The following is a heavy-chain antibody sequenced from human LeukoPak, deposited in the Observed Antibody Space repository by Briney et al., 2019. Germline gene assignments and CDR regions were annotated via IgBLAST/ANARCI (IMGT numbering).Heavy chain of an antibody. CDR1: GFTFSSYE. Sequence: GGSLRLSCAAPGFTFSSYEMNWVRQAPGKGLEWVSYISSSGSTIYYADSVKGRFTISRDNAKNSLYLQMNSLRAEDTAVYYCARGGSCLSAFDIWGQGTMVTVSS. CDR2: ISSSGSTI. D-gene: IGHD1-26*01. CDR3: ARGGSCLSAFDI. V-gene: IGHV3-48*03. J-gene: IGHJ3*02.